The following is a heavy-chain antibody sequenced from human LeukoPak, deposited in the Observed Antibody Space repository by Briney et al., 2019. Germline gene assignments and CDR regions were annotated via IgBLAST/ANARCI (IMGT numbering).Heavy chain of an antibody. CDR1: GGSISSNNYY. J-gene: IGHJ4*02. Sequence: PSETLSLTCTVSGGSISSNNYYWGWIRQPPGKGLEWIGSIYYSGSTYYNPSLKSRVTISVDTSKNQFSLKLSSVTAADTAVYYCARLYSGSYYVFDYWGQGTLVTVSS. D-gene: IGHD1-26*01. CDR2: IYYSGST. V-gene: IGHV4-39*07. CDR3: ARLYSGSYYVFDY.